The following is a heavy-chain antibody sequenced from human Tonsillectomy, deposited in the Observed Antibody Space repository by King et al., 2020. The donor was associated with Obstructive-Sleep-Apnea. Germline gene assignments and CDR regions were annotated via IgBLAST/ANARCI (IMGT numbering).Heavy chain of an antibody. Sequence: LTLKESGPTLVKPTQTLTLTCSFSGFSLSTSGVAVGWVRQPPGKALEWLALIYWDDDIRYSPSLTSRVTITKNTPKNQVVLTMTNMDPVDTATYYCARQTMFRGITYWGQGTLVTVSS. V-gene: IGHV2-5*02. CDR3: ARQTMFRGITY. CDR2: IYWDDDI. D-gene: IGHD3-10*01. J-gene: IGHJ4*02. CDR1: GFSLSTSGVA.